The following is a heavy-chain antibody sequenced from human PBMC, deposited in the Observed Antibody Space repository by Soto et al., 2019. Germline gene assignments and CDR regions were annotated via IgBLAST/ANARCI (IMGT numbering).Heavy chain of an antibody. Sequence: GGSLGLSCVASGFTFSISAMSWVRQVPGKGLEWVSAIIGSGGSTYYADSVKGRFTISRDNSKNTLYLQMNSLRAEDTAVYYCARDGRLRDSSIDYWGQGTQVT. CDR3: ARDGRLRDSSIDY. CDR2: IIGSGGST. CDR1: GFTFSISA. D-gene: IGHD5-12*01. J-gene: IGHJ4*02. V-gene: IGHV3-23*01.